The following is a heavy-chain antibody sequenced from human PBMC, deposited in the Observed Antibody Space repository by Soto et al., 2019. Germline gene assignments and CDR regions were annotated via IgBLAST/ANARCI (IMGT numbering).Heavy chain of an antibody. D-gene: IGHD2-8*01. V-gene: IGHV4-39*01. CDR3: EMVYADGMDV. Sequence: SETLSLTCTVSGGSISSSSYYWGWIRQPPGKGLEWIGSIYYSGSTYYNPSLKSRVTISVDTSKNQFSLKLSSVTAADTAAYYCEMVYADGMDVWGQGTTVTVSS. CDR1: GGSISSSSYY. J-gene: IGHJ6*02. CDR2: IYYSGST.